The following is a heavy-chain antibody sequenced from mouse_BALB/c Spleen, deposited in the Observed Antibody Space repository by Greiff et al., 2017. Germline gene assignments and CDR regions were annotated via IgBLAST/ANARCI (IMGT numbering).Heavy chain of an antibody. Sequence: VQLKQSGAELVRPGALVKLSCKASGFNIKDYYMHWVKQRPEQGLEWIGWIDPENGDTEYAPKFQGKATMTADTSSNTAYLQLSSLTSEDTAVYYCSLLRPLAMDYWGQGTSVTVSS. CDR1: GFNIKDYY. CDR3: SLLRPLAMDY. D-gene: IGHD1-2*01. CDR2: IDPENGDT. J-gene: IGHJ4*01. V-gene: IGHV14-4*02.